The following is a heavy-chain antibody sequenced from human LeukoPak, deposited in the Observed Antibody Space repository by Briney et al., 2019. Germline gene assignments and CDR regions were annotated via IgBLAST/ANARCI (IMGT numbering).Heavy chain of an antibody. Sequence: GSLRLSCAASGFTFSSYAMHWVRQAPGKGLEWVAVISYDGSNKYYADSVKGRFTISRDNSKNTLYLQMNSLRAEDTAVYYCARDLRRVIFGVVMSYYYYGMDVWGQGTTVTVSS. CDR1: GFTFSSYA. D-gene: IGHD3-3*01. CDR2: ISYDGSNK. J-gene: IGHJ6*02. V-gene: IGHV3-30-3*01. CDR3: ARDLRRVIFGVVMSYYYYGMDV.